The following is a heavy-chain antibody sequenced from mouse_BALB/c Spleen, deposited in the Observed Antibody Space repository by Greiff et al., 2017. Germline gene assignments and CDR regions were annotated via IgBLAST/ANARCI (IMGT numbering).Heavy chain of an antibody. Sequence: EVQLQESGPGLVKPSQSLSLTCTVTGYSITSDYAWNWIRQFPGNKLEWMGYISYSGSTSYNPSLKSRISITRDTSKNQFFLQLNSVTTEDTATYYCAPWLRGNYYAMDYWGQGTSVTVSS. V-gene: IGHV3-2*02. D-gene: IGHD2-2*01. CDR3: APWLRGNYYAMDY. J-gene: IGHJ4*01. CDR2: ISYSGST. CDR1: GYSITSDYA.